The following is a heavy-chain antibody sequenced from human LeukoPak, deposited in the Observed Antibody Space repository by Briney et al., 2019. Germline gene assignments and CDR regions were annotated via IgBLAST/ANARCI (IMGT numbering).Heavy chain of an antibody. CDR1: GFTFSSHA. J-gene: IGHJ4*02. CDR2: IGGLGGST. CDR3: ARDPGVVAFHYFDY. V-gene: IGHV3-23*01. Sequence: PGGSLTLSCAASGFTFSSHAMGWVRQAPGKGLEWVSGIGGLGGSTYYAGSVKGRFTISIDNSQNTLYLHMNSLRADDTAVYYCARDPGVVAFHYFDYWGQGSLVTVSS. D-gene: IGHD3-3*01.